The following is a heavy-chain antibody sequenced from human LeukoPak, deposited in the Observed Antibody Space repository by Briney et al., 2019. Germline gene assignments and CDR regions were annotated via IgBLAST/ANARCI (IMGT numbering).Heavy chain of an antibody. J-gene: IGHJ4*02. CDR2: ISYDGSNK. Sequence: GGSLRLSCAASGFTFSSYGMHWVRQAPGKGLEWVAVISYDGSNKYYADSVKGRFTISRDNSKNTLYLQMNSLRAGDTAVYYCAAAVLRYFDWPRDYWGQGTLVTVSS. CDR1: GFTFSSYG. CDR3: AAAVLRYFDWPRDY. D-gene: IGHD3-9*01. V-gene: IGHV3-30*03.